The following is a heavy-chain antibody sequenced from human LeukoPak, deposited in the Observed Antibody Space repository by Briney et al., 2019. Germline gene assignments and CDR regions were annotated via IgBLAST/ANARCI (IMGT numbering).Heavy chain of an antibody. CDR2: IMLDGSEK. CDR1: GFTFSSYA. V-gene: IGHV3-7*01. D-gene: IGHD3-10*01. J-gene: IGHJ4*02. CDR3: ARELARGGGEN. Sequence: PGRSLRPSCAASGFTFSSYAMSWVSQAPGEGLEWVANIMLDGSEKNYVDSVKGRFSISLDNAKSSLYLQMNSLGGEDTAVYCCARELARGGGENWGQGALVTVSS.